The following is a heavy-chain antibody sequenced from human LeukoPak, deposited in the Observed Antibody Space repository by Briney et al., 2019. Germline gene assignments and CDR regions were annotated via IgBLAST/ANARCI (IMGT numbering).Heavy chain of an antibody. Sequence: GGSLRLSCAASGFTFSSYSMNWVRQAPGKGLEWVSAISGSGGSTYYADSVKGRFTISRDNSKNTLYLQMNSLRAEDTAVYYCAKLIRGIAVAGTGGYFDYWGQGTLVTVSS. CDR1: GFTFSSYS. CDR3: AKLIRGIAVAGTGGYFDY. CDR2: ISGSGGST. D-gene: IGHD6-19*01. V-gene: IGHV3-23*01. J-gene: IGHJ4*02.